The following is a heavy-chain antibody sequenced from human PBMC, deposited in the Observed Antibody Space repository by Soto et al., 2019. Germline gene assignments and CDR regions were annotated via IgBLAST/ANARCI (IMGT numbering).Heavy chain of an antibody. D-gene: IGHD3-3*01. CDR1: GFSLSRAW. CDR2: INKDATT. V-gene: IGHV3-74*01. J-gene: IGHJ5*02. CDR3: AREDFWSFA. Sequence: EVQLAESGGGFVEPGGSLRLSCVVSGFSLSRAWMDWVRQVPGKGLVWVSRINKDATTTYADSVKGRFTISRDTAKNTLHLQMNSLRAEDTALYYCAREDFWSFAWGQGTLVTVSS.